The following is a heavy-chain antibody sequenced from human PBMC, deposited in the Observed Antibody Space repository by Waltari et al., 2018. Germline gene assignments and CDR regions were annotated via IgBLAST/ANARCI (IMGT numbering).Heavy chain of an antibody. CDR2: VYYTGST. V-gene: IGHV4-39*02. Sequence: SFNYWAWIRHAPGKVLEWIGSVYYTGSTHYNPSLKSRVTISLDMSKNDFSLRLNSATAADTGVYYCARGVGADFDFWGQGTRVTVSS. J-gene: IGHJ4*02. D-gene: IGHD3-10*01. CDR3: ARGVGADFDF. CDR1: SFNY.